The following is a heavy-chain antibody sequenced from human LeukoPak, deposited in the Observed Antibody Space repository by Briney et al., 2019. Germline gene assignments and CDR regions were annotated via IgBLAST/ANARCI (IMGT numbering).Heavy chain of an antibody. CDR2: INPNSGGT. CDR3: AREQPFMITFGGVIVN. Sequence: ASVNVSCKASGYIFTGYYMHWVRQAPGQGLEWMGWINPNSGGTNYAQKFQGRVTMTRDTSISTAYMELSRLRSDDTAVYYCAREQPFMITFGGVIVNWGQGTLVTVSS. D-gene: IGHD3-16*02. J-gene: IGHJ4*02. CDR1: GYIFTGYY. V-gene: IGHV1-2*02.